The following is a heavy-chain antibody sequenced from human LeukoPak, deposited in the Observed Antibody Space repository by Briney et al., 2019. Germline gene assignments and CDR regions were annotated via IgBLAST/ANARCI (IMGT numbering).Heavy chain of an antibody. Sequence: RTGGSLRLSCAASGFTFSSYAISWVRQAPGKGLEWVSSISSSSSIYYADSVKGRFTISRDNSKNTLYLQMNSLRAEDTAVYYCARDRSMVRGVPAAIDYWGQGTLVTVSS. CDR1: GFTFSSYA. CDR2: ISSSSSI. D-gene: IGHD3-10*01. V-gene: IGHV3-69-1*01. CDR3: ARDRSMVRGVPAAIDY. J-gene: IGHJ4*02.